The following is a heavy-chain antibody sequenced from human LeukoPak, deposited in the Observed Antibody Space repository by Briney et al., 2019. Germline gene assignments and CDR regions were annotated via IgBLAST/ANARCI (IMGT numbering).Heavy chain of an antibody. J-gene: IGHJ6*03. CDR2: IYTSGST. CDR1: GGSISSGSYY. Sequence: PSETLSLTCTVSGGSISSGSYYWSWIRQPAGKGLEWIGRIYTSGSTNYNPSLKSRVTISVDTSKNQLSLKLSSVTAADTAVYYCARVAVTHYYYYCYYMDVWGKGTTVTISS. V-gene: IGHV4-61*02. D-gene: IGHD4-17*01. CDR3: ARVAVTHYYYYCYYMDV.